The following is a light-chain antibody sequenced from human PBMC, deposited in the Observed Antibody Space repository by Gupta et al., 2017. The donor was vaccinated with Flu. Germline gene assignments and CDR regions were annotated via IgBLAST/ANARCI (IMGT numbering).Light chain of an antibody. CDR3: SSGFDDNWV. CDR2: EDS. J-gene: IGLJ3*02. V-gene: IGLV3-22*01. Sequence: SPRQAARINCTRGVMGENYAEWYQQEPGQAPVFVIYEDSEGDPGSPERFYWSTSANMTIRRISRVLEDDDAGDYWSSGFDDNWVFGGGTKLTVL. CDR1: VMGENY.